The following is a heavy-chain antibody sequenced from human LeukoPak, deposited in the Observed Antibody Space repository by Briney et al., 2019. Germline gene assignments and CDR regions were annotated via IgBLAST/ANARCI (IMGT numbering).Heavy chain of an antibody. Sequence: SGTLSLTCVVSGGPISSTNWWSWVRQPPGKGLQWIGEIYHSGSTNYNPSLKSRVTISVDTSKNQFSLKLSSVTAADTAVYYCARHEEQRDGFDYWGQGTLVTVSS. J-gene: IGHJ4*02. CDR3: ARHEEQRDGFDY. D-gene: IGHD5-24*01. V-gene: IGHV4-4*02. CDR2: IYHSGST. CDR1: GGPISSTNW.